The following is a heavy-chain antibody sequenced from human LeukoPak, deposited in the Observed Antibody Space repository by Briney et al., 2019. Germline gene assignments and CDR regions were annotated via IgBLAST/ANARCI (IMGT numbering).Heavy chain of an antibody. CDR1: GGSISNYY. CDR3: ARGWGSSWHPDYFDY. D-gene: IGHD6-13*01. Sequence: SETLSLTCTVSGGSISNYYWSWLRQPPGKELQWIGYLYNSGGTDYNPSLKSRVTISVDTSKNQFSLKLSSVTAADTAVYYCARGWGSSWHPDYFDYWGQGTLVTVSS. CDR2: LYNSGGT. V-gene: IGHV4-59*01. J-gene: IGHJ4*02.